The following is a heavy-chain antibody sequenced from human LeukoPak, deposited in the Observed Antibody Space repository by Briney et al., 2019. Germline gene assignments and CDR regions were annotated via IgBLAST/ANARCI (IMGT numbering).Heavy chain of an antibody. CDR1: GFTFSSYA. CDR3: ARGYCTTTSCDRLDY. J-gene: IGHJ4*02. V-gene: IGHV3-23*01. Sequence: AGGSLRLSCAASGFTFSSYAMSWVRQRPGRGLEWGSAISGSGATTYYADSGKGRFTVSRDNSKNMVYLQMNSLRAEATAVYDCARGYCTTTSCDRLDYWGRGTLGTVSS. CDR2: ISGSGATT. D-gene: IGHD2-2*01.